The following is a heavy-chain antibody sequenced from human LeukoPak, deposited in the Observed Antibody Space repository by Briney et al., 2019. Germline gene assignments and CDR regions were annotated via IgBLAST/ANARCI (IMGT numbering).Heavy chain of an antibody. J-gene: IGHJ5*02. CDR1: GGSFSGYY. Sequence: SETLSLTCAVYGGSFSGYYWSWICQPPGKGLEWIGEINHSGSTNYNPSLKSRVTISVDTSKNQFSLKLSSVTAADTAVYYCARGRSIWSGYYGSGGQLRFDPWGQGTLVTVSS. CDR3: ARGRSIWSGYYGSGGQLRFDP. V-gene: IGHV4-34*01. D-gene: IGHD3-3*01. CDR2: INHSGST.